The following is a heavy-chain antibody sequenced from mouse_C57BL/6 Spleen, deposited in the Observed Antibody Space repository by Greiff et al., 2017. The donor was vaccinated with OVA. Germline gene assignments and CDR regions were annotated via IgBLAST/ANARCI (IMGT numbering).Heavy chain of an antibody. Sequence: VQLQQSGPELVKPGASVKMSCKASGYTFTDYNMHWVKQSHGKSLEWIGYINPNNGGTSYNQKFKGKATLTVNTSYSTAYMELRSLTSEDAAVYYCARTGAVAWFAYWGQGTLVTVSA. CDR1: GYTFTDYN. CDR3: ARTGAVAWFAY. J-gene: IGHJ3*01. D-gene: IGHD3-3*01. V-gene: IGHV1-22*01. CDR2: INPNNGGT.